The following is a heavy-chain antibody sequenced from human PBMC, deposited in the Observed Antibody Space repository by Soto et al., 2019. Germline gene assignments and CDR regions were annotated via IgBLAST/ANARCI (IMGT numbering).Heavy chain of an antibody. J-gene: IGHJ4*02. Sequence: QVQLVQSGAEVRKPGSSVTVSCETSGDTFNNYVINWVRQAPGHGPEWMGRIIPIVGKTIDAQRFQGRVTITADKATTTVYMDLSSLRIDDTAVYFCAREGTSTSTGMDYWGQGSLVTVSS. CDR1: GDTFNNYV. V-gene: IGHV1-69*04. CDR3: AREGTSTSTGMDY. D-gene: IGHD2-2*01. CDR2: IIPIVGKT.